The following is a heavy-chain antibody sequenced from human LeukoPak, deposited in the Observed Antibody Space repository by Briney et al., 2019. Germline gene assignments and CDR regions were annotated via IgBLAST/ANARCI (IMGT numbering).Heavy chain of an antibody. D-gene: IGHD3-10*01. J-gene: IGHJ4*02. Sequence: SETLSLTCTVSGGSISSGGYYWSWIRQHPGKGLEWIGYIYYSGSTYCNPSLKSRVTISVDTSKNQFSLKPSSVTAADTAVYYCARGLDTMVRGVIIARLFDYWGQGTLVTVSS. V-gene: IGHV4-31*03. CDR1: GGSISSGGYY. CDR2: IYYSGST. CDR3: ARGLDTMVRGVIIARLFDY.